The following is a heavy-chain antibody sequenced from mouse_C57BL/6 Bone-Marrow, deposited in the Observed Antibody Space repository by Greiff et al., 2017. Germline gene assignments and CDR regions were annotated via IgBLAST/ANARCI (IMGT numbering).Heavy chain of an antibody. CDR1: GFNIKDDY. Sequence: VQVVESGAELVRPGASVKLSCPASGFNIKDDYMHWVKQRPEQGLEWIGWIDPETGDTEYASKFQGKATIPADTSSNTAYLQLSSLTAEDTAVYYCTTGGLRAGGQGTSVTVSS. D-gene: IGHD3-1*01. J-gene: IGHJ4*01. CDR3: TTGGLRA. CDR2: IDPETGDT. V-gene: IGHV14-4*01.